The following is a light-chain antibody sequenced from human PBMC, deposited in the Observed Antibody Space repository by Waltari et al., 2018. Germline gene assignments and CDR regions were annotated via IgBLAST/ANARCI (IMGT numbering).Light chain of an antibody. Sequence: QSALTQPASVSGSPGQSLTISCTGTSSDVVSDNLVSWYQQHPGKAPKLMIYEGSKRPSGVSNRFSGSKSGNTASLTISGLQAEDEADYYCCSYAASSVRVFGGGTKLTVL. V-gene: IGLV2-23*01. CDR2: EGS. CDR3: CSYAASSVRV. J-gene: IGLJ3*02. CDR1: SSDVVSDNL.